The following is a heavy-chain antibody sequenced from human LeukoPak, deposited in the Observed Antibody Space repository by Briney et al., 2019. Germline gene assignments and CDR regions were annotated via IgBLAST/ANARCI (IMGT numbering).Heavy chain of an antibody. CDR1: GGSVSSGSYY. D-gene: IGHD2-15*01. J-gene: IGHJ4*02. CDR3: ARDPTRYCSGGSCYFY. V-gene: IGHV4-61*01. CDR2: INYSGST. Sequence: SESLSLTCTVSGGSVSSGSYYWSCMRPPPGKGLELIVYINYSGSTNYNPSLKSRVTMSVGTFKNQFSMKLSSVTAADTAVYYCARDPTRYCSGGSCYFYWGQGTLVTVSS.